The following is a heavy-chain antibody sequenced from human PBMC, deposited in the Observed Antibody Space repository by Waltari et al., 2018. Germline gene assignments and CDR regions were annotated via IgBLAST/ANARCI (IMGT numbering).Heavy chain of an antibody. CDR2: IIPSFGTA. CDR3: ARVSDNWNDQYYFDY. D-gene: IGHD1-20*01. CDR1: GGTFSSYA. J-gene: IGHJ4*02. Sequence: QVQLVQSGAEVKKPGSSVKVSCKASGGTFSSYAISWVRQAPGQGLEWMGGIIPSFGTANYAQKFHGRVTITADESTSTAYMELSSLRSEDTVVYYCARVSDNWNDQYYFDYWGQGTLVTVSS. V-gene: IGHV1-69*13.